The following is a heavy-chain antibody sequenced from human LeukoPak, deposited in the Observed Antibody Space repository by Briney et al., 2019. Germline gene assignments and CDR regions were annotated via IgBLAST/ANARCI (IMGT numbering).Heavy chain of an antibody. D-gene: IGHD3-9*01. V-gene: IGHV1-2*02. CDR2: INPKSGGT. CDR1: GYTFTGYY. J-gene: IGHJ5*02. CDR3: AREYYDILTGYWGKNWFDP. Sequence: ASVRVSCKASGYTFTGYYMHWVRQAPGQGLEWMGWINPKSGGTNYAQKFQGRVTMTTDTSTSTAYMELRSLRSDDTAVYYCAREYYDILTGYWGKNWFDPWGQGTLVTVSS.